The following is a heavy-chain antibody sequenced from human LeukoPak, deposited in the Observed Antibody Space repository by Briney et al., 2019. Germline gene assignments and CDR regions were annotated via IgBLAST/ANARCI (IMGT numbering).Heavy chain of an antibody. D-gene: IGHD5-18*01. Sequence: SETLSLTCAVSSGSISSSSYYWSWIRQPPGKGLEWIGEINHSGGTNYNPSLKSRVTISVDTSKNQSSLKLSSVTAADTAVYYCARDVDTPIVDAFDIWGEGTMVTVSS. CDR1: SGSISSSSYY. CDR3: ARDVDTPIVDAFDI. CDR2: INHSGGT. J-gene: IGHJ3*02. V-gene: IGHV4-39*07.